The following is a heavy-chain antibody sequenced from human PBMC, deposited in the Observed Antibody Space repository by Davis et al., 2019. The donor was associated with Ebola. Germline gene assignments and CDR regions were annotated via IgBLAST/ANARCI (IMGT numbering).Heavy chain of an antibody. D-gene: IGHD4-17*01. J-gene: IGHJ5*02. CDR1: RDSVSSIQW. CDR2: IYNLGTT. Sequence: MPSETLSLTCSVSRDSVSSIQWWSWVRQPPGKGLEWLGEIYNLGTTHYNPSLQRRLTISMDKSKNQFSLKLSSVTAADTAVYYCATLMTTVTTGWFDPWGQGTLVTVSS. CDR3: ATLMTTVTTGWFDP. V-gene: IGHV4-4*02.